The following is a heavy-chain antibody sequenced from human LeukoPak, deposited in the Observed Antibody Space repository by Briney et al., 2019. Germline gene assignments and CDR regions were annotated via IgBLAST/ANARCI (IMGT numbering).Heavy chain of an antibody. CDR2: ISSSSSYI. Sequence: GGSLRLSCAASGFTFSSYSMNWVRQAPGKGLEWVSSISSSSSYIYYADSVKGRFTISRDNAKNSLYLQMNSLRAEDTAVYYYARGVPESVIAVAGGFDYWGQGTPVTVSS. CDR3: ARGVPESVIAVAGGFDY. J-gene: IGHJ4*02. V-gene: IGHV3-21*01. D-gene: IGHD6-19*01. CDR1: GFTFSSYS.